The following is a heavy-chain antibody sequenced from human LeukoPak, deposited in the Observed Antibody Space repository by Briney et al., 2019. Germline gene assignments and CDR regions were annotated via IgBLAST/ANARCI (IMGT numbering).Heavy chain of an antibody. CDR2: IIPIFGTA. CDR3: ASPQRRLWSNYYFDY. D-gene: IGHD5-24*01. J-gene: IGHJ4*02. Sequence: ASVKVSCKASGGTFSSYAISWVRQAPGQGLEWMGGIIPIFGTANYAQKFQGRVTITADESTSTAYMELSSPRSEDTAVYYCASPQRRLWSNYYFDYWGQGTLVTVSS. V-gene: IGHV1-69*13. CDR1: GGTFSSYA.